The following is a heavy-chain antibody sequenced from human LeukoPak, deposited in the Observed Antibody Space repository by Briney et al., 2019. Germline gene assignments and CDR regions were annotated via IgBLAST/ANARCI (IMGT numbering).Heavy chain of an antibody. CDR1: AFSFSNYN. Sequence: PGGSLRLSCAASAFSFSNYNMNWVRQAPGKGLEWVAFIRYDGSNKYYADSVKGRFTISRDNSKNTLYLQMNSLRAEDTAVYYCAKDVVEMVRGVIPFDYWGQGTLVTVSS. CDR3: AKDVVEMVRGVIPFDY. CDR2: IRYDGSNK. V-gene: IGHV3-30*02. J-gene: IGHJ4*02. D-gene: IGHD3-10*01.